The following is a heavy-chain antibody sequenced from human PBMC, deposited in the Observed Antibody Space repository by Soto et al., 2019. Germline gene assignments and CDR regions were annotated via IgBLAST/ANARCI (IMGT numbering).Heavy chain of an antibody. V-gene: IGHV3-30-3*01. CDR1: GFTFSDYA. J-gene: IGHJ4*02. CDR3: AKDITKYCDY. D-gene: IGHD1-20*01. CDR2: ISYHGSNK. Sequence: VHLVESGGGVVQPGRSLRLSCAASGFTFSDYAMHWVRQAPGKGLEWVALISYHGSNKYYADSVKGRFTISRDNSKNTLFLQMDSLRPEDTAVYYCAKDITKYCDYWGQGTLVTVSS.